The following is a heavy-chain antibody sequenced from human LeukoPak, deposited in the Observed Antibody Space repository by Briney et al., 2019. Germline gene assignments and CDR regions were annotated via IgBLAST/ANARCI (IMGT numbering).Heavy chain of an antibody. CDR2: TYYRSKWYN. CDR1: GDSVSSNSAT. Sequence: SQTLSLTCAFSGDSVSSNSATWDWIRQSPSKGLEWLGRTYYRSKWYNDYAVSVKSRITINPDTSKNQFSLHLNSVTPEDTAVYYCARVGRSGTDYEYWGQGTLVTVSS. D-gene: IGHD1-26*01. CDR3: ARVGRSGTDYEY. J-gene: IGHJ4*02. V-gene: IGHV6-1*01.